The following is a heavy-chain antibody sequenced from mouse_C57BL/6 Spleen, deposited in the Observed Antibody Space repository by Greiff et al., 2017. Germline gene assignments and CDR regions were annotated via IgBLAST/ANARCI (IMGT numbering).Heavy chain of an antibody. Sequence: VQLQQPGAELVRPGSSVKLSCKASGYTFTSYWMDWVKQRPGQGLEWIGNIYPSDSETHYNQKFKDKATLTVDKSSSTAYMQLSSLTSEDSAVYYCARDDYDVFDYWGQGTTLTVSS. CDR1: GYTFTSYW. CDR2: IYPSDSET. CDR3: ARDDYDVFDY. D-gene: IGHD2-4*01. V-gene: IGHV1-61*01. J-gene: IGHJ2*01.